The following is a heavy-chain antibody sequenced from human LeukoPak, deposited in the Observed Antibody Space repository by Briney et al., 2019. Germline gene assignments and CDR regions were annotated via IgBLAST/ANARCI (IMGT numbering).Heavy chain of an antibody. Sequence: SETLSLTCTVSGGSMSSYYWSWIRQPPGKGLEWIGYIYYSGSTNYNPSLKSRVTISVDTSKNQFSLKLSSVTAADTAVYYCVGSVAGNYYFDYWGQGTLVTVSS. J-gene: IGHJ4*02. D-gene: IGHD6-19*01. V-gene: IGHV4-59*01. CDR2: IYYSGST. CDR3: VGSVAGNYYFDY. CDR1: GGSMSSYY.